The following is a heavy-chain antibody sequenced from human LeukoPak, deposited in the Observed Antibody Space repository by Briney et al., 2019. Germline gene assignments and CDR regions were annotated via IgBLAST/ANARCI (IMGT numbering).Heavy chain of an antibody. D-gene: IGHD6-19*01. V-gene: IGHV3-23*01. CDR2: VSGSGGST. CDR3: AKTLRESSGREYFDL. CDR1: AFTFSSYA. J-gene: IGHJ2*01. Sequence: PGGSLRLSCAASAFTFSSYAMSWVRQAPGKGLERVSAVSGSGGSTYYADSVKGRFTISRDNSKNTLYLQMNSLRAEDTAVYYCAKTLRESSGREYFDLWGRGTLVTVSS.